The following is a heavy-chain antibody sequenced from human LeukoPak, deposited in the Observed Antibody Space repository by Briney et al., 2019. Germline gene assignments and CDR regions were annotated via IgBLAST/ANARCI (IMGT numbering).Heavy chain of an antibody. CDR2: ISGSGGST. CDR1: GFTFSSYA. V-gene: IGHV3-23*01. CDR3: AKLPVAGLYFDY. D-gene: IGHD6-19*01. Sequence: GGSLRLSCAASGFTFSSYAMSWVRQAPGKGLEWISAISGSGGSTYYVDSVKGRFTISRDNSKNTLYLRMNSLRVEDTAVYYCAKLPVAGLYFDYWGQGTPVTVSS. J-gene: IGHJ4*02.